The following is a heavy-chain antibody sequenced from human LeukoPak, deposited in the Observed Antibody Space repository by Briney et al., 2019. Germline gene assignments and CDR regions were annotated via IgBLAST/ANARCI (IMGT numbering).Heavy chain of an antibody. CDR1: GFTFSSYA. J-gene: IGHJ4*02. Sequence: SGGSLRLSCAASGFTFSSYAMHWVRQAPGKGLEWVAVISYDGSNKYYADSVKGRFTISRDNSKNTLYLQMNSLRAEDTAVYYCGSFGSGYYYIDYWGQGTLVTVSS. CDR2: ISYDGSNK. V-gene: IGHV3-30-3*01. D-gene: IGHD3-22*01. CDR3: GSFGSGYYYIDY.